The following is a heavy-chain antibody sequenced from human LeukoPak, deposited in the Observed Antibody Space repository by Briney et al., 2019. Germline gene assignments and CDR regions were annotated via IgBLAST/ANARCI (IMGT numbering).Heavy chain of an antibody. D-gene: IGHD1-26*01. CDR2: INAGNGNT. V-gene: IGHV1-3*01. CDR3: ARGSFVGATPYYFDC. Sequence: ASVKVSCKASGYTFTSYAMHWVRQAPGQRLEWMGWINAGNGNTKYSQKFQGRVTITRDTSASTAYMELSSLRSEDTAVYYCARGSFVGATPYYFDCWGQGTLVTVSS. J-gene: IGHJ4*02. CDR1: GYTFTSYA.